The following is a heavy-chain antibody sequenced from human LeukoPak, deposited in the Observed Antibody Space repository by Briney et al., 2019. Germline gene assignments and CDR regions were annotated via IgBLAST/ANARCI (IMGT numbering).Heavy chain of an antibody. J-gene: IGHJ4*02. D-gene: IGHD1-26*01. V-gene: IGHV1-18*01. CDR1: GYTFTSYG. CDR3: ARDWEIGLFGYFDY. Sequence: ASVKVSCKASGYTFTSYGITWVRQAPGQGLEWMGWISAYNGNTNYAQKLQDRVTMTTDTSTTTAYMELRSLRFDDTAIYYCARDWEIGLFGYFDYWGQGTLVTVSS. CDR2: ISAYNGNT.